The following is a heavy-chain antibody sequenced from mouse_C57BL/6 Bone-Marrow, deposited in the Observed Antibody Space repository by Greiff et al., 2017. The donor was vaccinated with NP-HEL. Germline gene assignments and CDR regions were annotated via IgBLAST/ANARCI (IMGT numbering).Heavy chain of an antibody. D-gene: IGHD1-1*01. Sequence: EVQGVEPGGGLVQPGGSLSFSCAASGFTFTDYYMSWVRQPPGQALEWLGFIGNKANGYTTEYSASVKGRFTISRDNSQCLLYLQMNALRAEDSATYDCARFNYGSFYAMDYWGQGTSVTVSS. J-gene: IGHJ4*01. CDR1: GFTFTDYY. CDR2: IGNKANGYTT. V-gene: IGHV7-3*01. CDR3: ARFNYGSFYAMDY.